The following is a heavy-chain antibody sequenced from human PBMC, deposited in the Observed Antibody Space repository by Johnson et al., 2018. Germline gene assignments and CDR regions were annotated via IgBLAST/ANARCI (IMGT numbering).Heavy chain of an antibody. CDR3: AKDISTSGSCFDY. Sequence: VQLVQSGGRLVKPGGSLRLSCAASGFTFSSYSMNWVRQAPGKGLEWVSSISSSSSYIYYPDSVKGRFTISRDNAKSSLYLQITSLRAEDTAFYYCAKDISTSGSCFDYWGQGTLVTVSS. D-gene: IGHD2/OR15-2a*01. J-gene: IGHJ4*02. CDR1: GFTFSSYS. CDR2: ISSSSSYI. V-gene: IGHV3-21*04.